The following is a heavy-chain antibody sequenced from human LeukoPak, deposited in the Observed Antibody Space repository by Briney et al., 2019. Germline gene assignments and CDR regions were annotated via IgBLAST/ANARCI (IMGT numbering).Heavy chain of an antibody. D-gene: IGHD2-2*01. CDR2: INPNSGGT. Sequence: ASVKVSSKASGYTFTVYYMHWVRQAPGQGLEWMGWINPNSGGTNYAQKFQGRVTMTRDTSISTAYMELSRLRSDDTAVYYCAREGDCSSTSCRAFDPWGQGTLVTVSS. CDR1: GYTFTVYY. CDR3: AREGDCSSTSCRAFDP. J-gene: IGHJ5*02. V-gene: IGHV1-2*02.